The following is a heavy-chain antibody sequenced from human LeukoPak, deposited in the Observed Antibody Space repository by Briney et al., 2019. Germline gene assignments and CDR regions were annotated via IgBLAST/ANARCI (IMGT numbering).Heavy chain of an antibody. CDR2: IYYSGST. CDR1: GYSISSGSYY. Sequence: PSETLSLTCTVSGYSISSGSYYWSWIRQPPGKGLEWIGYIYYSGSTNYNPSLKSRVTISVDTSKNQFSLNLSSVTAADTAVYYCARGETSYYYYFMDVWGKGTTVTVSS. J-gene: IGHJ6*03. V-gene: IGHV4-61*01. CDR3: ARGETSYYYYFMDV.